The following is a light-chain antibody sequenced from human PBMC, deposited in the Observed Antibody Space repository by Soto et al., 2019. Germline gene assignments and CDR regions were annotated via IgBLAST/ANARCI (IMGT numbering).Light chain of an antibody. CDR1: QDISTF. Sequence: DIPMTQSPSSLSASVGDRVTITCQASQDISTFLNWYHHRPGKAPKLLIYDAANLQSGAPSRFSASGAGTDFTFTISSLQPEDVGTYYCQQYDTLAYNFGQGTKLEI. CDR2: DAA. J-gene: IGKJ2*01. V-gene: IGKV1-33*01. CDR3: QQYDTLAYN.